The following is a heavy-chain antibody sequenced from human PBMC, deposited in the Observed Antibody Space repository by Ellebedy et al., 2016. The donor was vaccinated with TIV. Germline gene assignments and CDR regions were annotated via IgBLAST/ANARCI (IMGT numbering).Heavy chain of an antibody. CDR1: GFTFSLYW. Sequence: PGGSLRLSCAASGFTFSLYWMTWVRQSPGKGLEWVASIKHDGSEKYYVDSVKGRFTVSRDNAKNSLFLQMNSLRAEDSAVYHCACSTWQTHFDYWGQGSLVTVSS. D-gene: IGHD2-15*01. CDR3: ACSTWQTHFDY. CDR2: IKHDGSEK. J-gene: IGHJ4*02. V-gene: IGHV3-7*01.